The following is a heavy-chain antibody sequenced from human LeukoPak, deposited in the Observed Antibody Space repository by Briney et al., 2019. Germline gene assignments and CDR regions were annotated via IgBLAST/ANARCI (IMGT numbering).Heavy chain of an antibody. CDR2: IFYSGSP. J-gene: IGHJ4*02. Sequence: PSETLSLTCTVSGDSISSYYWSWIRQPPGKGLEWIGNIFYSGSPNYNPSLKSRVTTSFDTSKNRFSLKLSFVTAADTAVYYCARVGHIVAAGTYDYWGQGTLVTVSS. D-gene: IGHD6-13*01. CDR3: ARVGHIVAAGTYDY. CDR1: GDSISSYY. V-gene: IGHV4-59*12.